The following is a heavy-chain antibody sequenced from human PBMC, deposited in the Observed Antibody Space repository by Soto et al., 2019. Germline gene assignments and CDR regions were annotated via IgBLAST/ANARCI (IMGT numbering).Heavy chain of an antibody. CDR3: AREGGDSSSWYFDA. CDR2: TYYRSKWNN. CDR1: GDSVSSNSAA. D-gene: IGHD6-13*01. J-gene: IGHJ4*02. Sequence: SQTLSLTCAISGDSVSSNSAAWNWVRQSPSRGLEWLGRTYYRSKWNNDYAVSVKRRITINPDTSKNQFSLQLNSVTPAETAVYYCAREGGDSSSWYFDAWGQGTLITVSS. V-gene: IGHV6-1*01.